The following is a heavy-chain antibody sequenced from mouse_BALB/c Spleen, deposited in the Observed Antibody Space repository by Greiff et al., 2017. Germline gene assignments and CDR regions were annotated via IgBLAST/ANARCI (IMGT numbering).Heavy chain of an antibody. J-gene: IGHJ3*01. Sequence: DVKLVESGGDLVKPGGSLKLSCAASGFTFSSYGMSWVRQTPDKRLEWVATISSGGSYTYYPDSVKGRFTISRDNAKNTLYLQMSSLKSEDTAMYYCAREYGNLFAYWGQGTLVTVSA. V-gene: IGHV5-6*02. CDR3: AREYGNLFAY. CDR2: ISSGGSYT. CDR1: GFTFSSYG. D-gene: IGHD2-10*02.